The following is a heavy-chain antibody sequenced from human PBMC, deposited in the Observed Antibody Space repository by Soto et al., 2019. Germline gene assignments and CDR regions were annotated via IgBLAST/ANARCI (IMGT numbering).Heavy chain of an antibody. CDR3: ATQVRTTIFGVVINRDY. V-gene: IGHV1-69*02. CDR2: IIPILGIA. CDR1: GGTFSSYT. Sequence: SVKVSCKASGGTFSSYTISWVRQAPGQGLEWMGRIIPILGIANYAQKFQGRVTITADKSTSTAYMELSSLRSEDTAVYYCATQVRTTIFGVVINRDYWGQGTLVTVSS. D-gene: IGHD3-3*01. J-gene: IGHJ4*02.